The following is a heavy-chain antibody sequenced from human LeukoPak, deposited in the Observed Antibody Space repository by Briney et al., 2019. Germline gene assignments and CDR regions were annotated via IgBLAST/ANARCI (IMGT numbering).Heavy chain of an antibody. CDR3: ARMDIVVVGQGYFDY. CDR2: ISSSSSYT. CDR1: GFTFSDYY. V-gene: IGHV3-11*03. D-gene: IGHD3-22*01. J-gene: IGHJ4*02. Sequence: PGGSLRLSCTASGFTFSDYYMSWIRQAPGKGLEWVSHISSSSSYTNYADSVKGRFTISRDNAKNSLYLQMNSLRAEDTAVYYCARMDIVVVGQGYFDYWGQGTLVTVSS.